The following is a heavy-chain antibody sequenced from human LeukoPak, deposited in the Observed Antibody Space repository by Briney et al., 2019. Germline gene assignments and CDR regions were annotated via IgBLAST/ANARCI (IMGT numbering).Heavy chain of an antibody. Sequence: GGSLRLSCAASGFTFSSYWMSWVRQAPGKGLEWVANIKQDGSEKYYVDSVKGRFTISRDNAKNSLYLQMNSLRAEDTAVYYCARFRYDSSGYYYGNDYWGQGTLVTVSS. D-gene: IGHD3-22*01. CDR3: ARFRYDSSGYYYGNDY. V-gene: IGHV3-7*01. J-gene: IGHJ4*02. CDR2: IKQDGSEK. CDR1: GFTFSSYW.